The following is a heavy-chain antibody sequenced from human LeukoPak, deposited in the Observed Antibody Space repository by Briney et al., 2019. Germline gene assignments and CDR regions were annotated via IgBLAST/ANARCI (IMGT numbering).Heavy chain of an antibody. J-gene: IGHJ4*02. CDR1: GGSISSGSYY. V-gene: IGHV4-61*02. CDR3: ARHKRAASVRLWPYYFDY. D-gene: IGHD6-25*01. Sequence: PSETLSLTCTVSGGSISSGSYYWSWIRQPAGKGLEWIGRIYTSGSTNYNPSLKSRVTMSVDTSKNQFSLKLSSVTAADTAVYYCARHKRAASVRLWPYYFDYWGQGTLVTVSS. CDR2: IYTSGST.